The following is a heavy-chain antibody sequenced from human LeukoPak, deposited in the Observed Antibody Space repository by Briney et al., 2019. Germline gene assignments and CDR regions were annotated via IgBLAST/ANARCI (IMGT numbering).Heavy chain of an antibody. Sequence: SETLSLTCSVSGYSMSSGYYWSWIRQPAGKGLEWIGRIYTSGSTNYNPSLKSRVTMSVDTSKNQFSLKLSSVTAADTAVYYCARDSRGFNYNWFDPWGQGTLVTVSS. D-gene: IGHD1-1*01. V-gene: IGHV4-4*07. CDR1: GYSMSSGYY. J-gene: IGHJ5*02. CDR2: IYTSGST. CDR3: ARDSRGFNYNWFDP.